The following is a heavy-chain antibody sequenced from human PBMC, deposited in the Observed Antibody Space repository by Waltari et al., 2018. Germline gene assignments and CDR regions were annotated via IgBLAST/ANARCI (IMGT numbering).Heavy chain of an antibody. D-gene: IGHD1-20*01. V-gene: IGHV1-58*01. CDR1: GFTFSSSA. CDR2: IGLGSGDT. Sequence: QMQLVQSGPEVRKPGTSVKVSCKASGFTFSSSAVQWVRQARGQRLEWIGWIGLGSGDTRYGQRFQERVIISRDRSTSTAYMEFKSLTSDDTAVYYCAADRYNWNYALAVWGHGTTVTVS. J-gene: IGHJ6*02. CDR3: AADRYNWNYALAV.